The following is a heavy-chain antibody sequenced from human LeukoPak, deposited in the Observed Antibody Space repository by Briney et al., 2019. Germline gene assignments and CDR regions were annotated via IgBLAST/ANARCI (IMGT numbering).Heavy chain of an antibody. J-gene: IGHJ6*02. CDR1: GFTVSSYY. Sequence: PGGSLRLSCAASGFTVSSYYMTWVRQAPGKGLEWVSVLYSGGNSYYADSVKGRVAISRDNSKNTVFLQMNSVRAEDTAVYYCARSYSNHLFGMDVWGQGTTVTVSS. CDR2: LYSGGNS. CDR3: ARSYSNHLFGMDV. D-gene: IGHD4-11*01. V-gene: IGHV3-66*01.